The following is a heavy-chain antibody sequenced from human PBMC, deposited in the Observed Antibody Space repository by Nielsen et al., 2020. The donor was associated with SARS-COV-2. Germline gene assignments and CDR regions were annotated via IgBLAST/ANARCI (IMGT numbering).Heavy chain of an antibody. Sequence: SCAASGFTFSSYWMHWVRQAPGKGLVWVSRINSDGSSTSYADSVKGRFTISRDNAKNTLYLQMNSLRAEDTAVYYCARDREGRPFDYWGQGTLVTVSS. CDR3: ARDREGRPFDY. CDR1: GFTFSSYW. J-gene: IGHJ4*02. CDR2: INSDGSST. V-gene: IGHV3-74*01.